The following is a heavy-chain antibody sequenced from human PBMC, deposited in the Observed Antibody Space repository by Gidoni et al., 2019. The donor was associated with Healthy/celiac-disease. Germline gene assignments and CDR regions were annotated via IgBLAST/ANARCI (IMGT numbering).Heavy chain of an antibody. CDR1: GGSFSGYY. Sequence: QVQLQQRGAGLLKPSETLSPTCAVYGGSFSGYYWSWIRQPPGKGLEWIGEINHSGSTNYNPSLKSRVTISVDTSKNQFSLKLSSVTAADTAVYYCARGQYSGYDKGPFDYWGQGTLVTVSS. V-gene: IGHV4-34*01. CDR2: INHSGST. D-gene: IGHD5-12*01. J-gene: IGHJ4*02. CDR3: ARGQYSGYDKGPFDY.